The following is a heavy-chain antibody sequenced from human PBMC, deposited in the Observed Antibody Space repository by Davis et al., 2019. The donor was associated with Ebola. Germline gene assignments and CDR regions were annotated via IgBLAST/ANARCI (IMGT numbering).Heavy chain of an antibody. Sequence: SETLSLTCTVSGGSIRSSSDYWGWIRQPPGKGLEWIGSIYNSGSTYYNPSLESRVTISVDTSKNQLSLKLTSVTATDTAVYYCARPVSPGYSYGYYYYDMDVWGQGTTVTVSS. J-gene: IGHJ6*02. D-gene: IGHD5-18*01. CDR1: GGSIRSSSDY. V-gene: IGHV4-39*01. CDR3: ARPVSPGYSYGYYYYDMDV. CDR2: IYNSGST.